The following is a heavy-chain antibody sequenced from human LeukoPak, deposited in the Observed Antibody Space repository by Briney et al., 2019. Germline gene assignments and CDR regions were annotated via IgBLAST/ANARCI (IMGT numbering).Heavy chain of an antibody. CDR3: ARGATFGGTQGAYYYYGMDV. CDR1: GFTFSSYA. CDR2: ISGSGGST. D-gene: IGHD3-16*01. V-gene: IGHV3-23*01. Sequence: GGSPRLSCAASGFTFSSYAMSWVRQAPGKGLEWVSAISGSGGSTYYADSVKGRFTISRDNSKNTLYLQMNSLRAEDTAVYYCARGATFGGTQGAYYYYGMDVWGQGTTVTVSS. J-gene: IGHJ6*02.